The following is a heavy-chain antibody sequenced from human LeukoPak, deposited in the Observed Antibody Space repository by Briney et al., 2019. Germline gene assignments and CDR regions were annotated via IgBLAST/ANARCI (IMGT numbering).Heavy chain of an antibody. Sequence: GGSLRLSCAASGFTVSSNYMSWVRQAPGKGLEWVAFISYDGSNTYYADSVKGRFTISRDNSKSTVYLQMNSLRPEDMAIYYCARGDYCSGYPPRDYWGQGTLVTVSS. CDR3: ARGDYCSGYPPRDY. CDR1: GFTVSSNY. J-gene: IGHJ4*02. D-gene: IGHD2-15*01. V-gene: IGHV3-30-3*01. CDR2: ISYDGSNT.